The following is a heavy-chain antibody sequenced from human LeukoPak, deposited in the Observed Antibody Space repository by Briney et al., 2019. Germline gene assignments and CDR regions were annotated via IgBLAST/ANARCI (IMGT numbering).Heavy chain of an antibody. V-gene: IGHV3-23*01. D-gene: IGHD2-15*01. CDR2: ISGSGGST. J-gene: IGHJ4*02. CDR1: GFTFSSYA. CDR3: ARDIVVVVAATPGYFDY. Sequence: GGSLRLSCAASGFTFSSYAMSWVRQAPGKGLEWVSAISGSGGSTYYADSVKGRFTISRDNSKNTLYLQMNSLRAEDTAVYYCARDIVVVVAATPGYFDYRGQGTLVTVSS.